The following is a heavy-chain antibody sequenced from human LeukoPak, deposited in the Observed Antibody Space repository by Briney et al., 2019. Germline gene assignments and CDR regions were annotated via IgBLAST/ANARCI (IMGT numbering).Heavy chain of an antibody. Sequence: KSSETLSLTCTVSGYSISSGYYWGWIRQPPGKGLEWIGSIYHSGSTYYNPSLKSRVTISVDTSKNQFSLKLSSVTAADTAVYYCARRSLSYYGGNTDYFDYWGQGTLVTVSS. CDR1: GYSISSGYY. CDR2: IYHSGST. V-gene: IGHV4-38-2*02. D-gene: IGHD4-23*01. CDR3: ARRSLSYYGGNTDYFDY. J-gene: IGHJ4*02.